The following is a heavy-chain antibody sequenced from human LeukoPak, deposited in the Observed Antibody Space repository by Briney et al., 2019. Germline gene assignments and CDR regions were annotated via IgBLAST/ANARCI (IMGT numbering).Heavy chain of an antibody. CDR2: INPHRGGT. V-gene: IGHV1-2*02. Sequence: ASVKVSCKASVYTFTGSYIHCVRQAPGQGLEWMGWINPHRGGTNYAQKFQGRVTMTRDTSISTAYMARRGLRSEDTAVYYCARVQWRHWGQGPLVTVPS. CDR1: VYTFTGSY. D-gene: IGHD6-19*01. J-gene: IGHJ4*02. CDR3: ARVQWRH.